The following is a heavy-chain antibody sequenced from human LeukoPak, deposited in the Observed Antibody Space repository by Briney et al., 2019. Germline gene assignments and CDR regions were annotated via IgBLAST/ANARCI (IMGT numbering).Heavy chain of an antibody. J-gene: IGHJ5*02. V-gene: IGHV1-46*01. Sequence: ASVKVSCKASGYTFTSYYMYWVRQAPGQGLEWMGIINPSGDNTNYAQKFQSRVTMTRDMSTTTVYMELSSLRSEDTAVYYCARGPHRRTYDRDNWFDPWGQGTLVTVSS. CDR2: INPSGDNT. CDR1: GYTFTSYY. D-gene: IGHD3-3*01. CDR3: ARGPHRRTYDRDNWFDP.